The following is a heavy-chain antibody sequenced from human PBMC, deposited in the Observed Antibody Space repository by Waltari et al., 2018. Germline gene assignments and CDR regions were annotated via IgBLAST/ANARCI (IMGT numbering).Heavy chain of an antibody. D-gene: IGHD6-19*01. J-gene: IGHJ5*02. CDR1: VYAFSTYG. V-gene: IGHV1-18*01. Sequence: QGPLLQSGPEAKEPGASVEVSCNASVYAFSTYGITWVRQAPGHGLEWMGWISPYNSNTNYAQNLQGRVTLTTDTSTTTAYMELKSLRSDDTATYYCATAVGGNMEFDHWGQGTLVTVSS. CDR3: ATAVGGNMEFDH. CDR2: ISPYNSNT.